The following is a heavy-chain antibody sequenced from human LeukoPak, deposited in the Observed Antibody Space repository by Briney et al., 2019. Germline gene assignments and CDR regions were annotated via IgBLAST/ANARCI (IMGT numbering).Heavy chain of an antibody. CDR3: ARVGFRTAFDI. CDR2: IHYSGST. Sequence: SETLSLTCTVSGGSISTYYWSWIRQPPGKGLDWIGYIHYSGSTNYNPSLKGRVTISVDTSKNQFFLKLSSVTAADTAVYYCARVGFRTAFDIWGQGTMGTVSS. D-gene: IGHD3-10*01. J-gene: IGHJ3*02. CDR1: GGSISTYY. V-gene: IGHV4-59*01.